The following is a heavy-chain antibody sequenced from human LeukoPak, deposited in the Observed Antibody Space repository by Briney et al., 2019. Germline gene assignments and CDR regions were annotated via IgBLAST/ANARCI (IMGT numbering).Heavy chain of an antibody. D-gene: IGHD2-2*01. CDR2: IYTSGST. Sequence: TLSLTCTVSGGSISSGSYYWSWIRQPAGKGLEWIGRIYTSGSTNYNPSLKSRVTISVDTSKNQFSLKLSSVTAADTAVYYCARAIVVVPAANDAFDIWGPGTMVTVSS. CDR1: GGSISSGSYY. CDR3: ARAIVVVPAANDAFDI. V-gene: IGHV4-61*02. J-gene: IGHJ3*02.